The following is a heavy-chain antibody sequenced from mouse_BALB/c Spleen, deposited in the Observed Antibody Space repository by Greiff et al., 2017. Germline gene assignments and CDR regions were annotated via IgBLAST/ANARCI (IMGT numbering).Heavy chain of an antibody. CDR1: GFTFSSYG. CDR3: ARHGMITTTGFAY. J-gene: IGHJ3*01. CDR2: ISSGGSYT. D-gene: IGHD2-4*01. V-gene: IGHV5-6*02. Sequence: DVKLVESGGDLVKPGGSLKLSCAASGFTFSSYGMSWVRQTPDKRLEWVATISSGGSYTYYPDSVKGRFTISRDNAKNTLYLQMSSLKSEDTAMYYCARHGMITTTGFAYWGQGTLVTVSA.